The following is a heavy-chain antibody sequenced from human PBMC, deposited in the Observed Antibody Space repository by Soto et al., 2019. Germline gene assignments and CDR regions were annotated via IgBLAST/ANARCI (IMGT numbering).Heavy chain of an antibody. CDR3: ERGVLS. CDR1: GGSISSGGYY. J-gene: IGHJ1*01. CDR2: IHRSGST. D-gene: IGHD3-10*01. V-gene: IGHV4-31*03. Sequence: QVQLQESGPGLVKASQTLSLTCNVSGGSISSGGYYWTWIRQHPGKGLEWIGNIHRSGSTLYNPSLQSRVSVSVDPAKNQLSLKLSAGAAAYTAVYCWERGVLSWGQGTLVTVSS.